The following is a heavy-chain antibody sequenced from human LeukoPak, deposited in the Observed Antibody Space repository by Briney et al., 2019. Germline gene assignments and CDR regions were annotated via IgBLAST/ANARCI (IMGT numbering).Heavy chain of an antibody. D-gene: IGHD3-3*01. Sequence: GESLKISCKGSGYSFTSYWIGWVRQMPGKGLEWMGIIYPGDSDTRYSPSFQGQVTISADKSISAAYLQWSSLKASDTAMYYCARQVTIFGVPPIFDYWGQGTLVTVSS. CDR1: GYSFTSYW. J-gene: IGHJ4*02. V-gene: IGHV5-51*01. CDR2: IYPGDSDT. CDR3: ARQVTIFGVPPIFDY.